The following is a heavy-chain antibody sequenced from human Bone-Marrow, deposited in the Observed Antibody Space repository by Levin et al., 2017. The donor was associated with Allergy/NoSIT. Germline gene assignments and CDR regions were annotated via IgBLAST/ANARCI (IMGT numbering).Heavy chain of an antibody. CDR3: ARESVYYGSGSWIDC. CDR2: IYYPGNT. D-gene: IGHD3-10*01. V-gene: IGHV4-31*02. CDR1: GESVRSSGFY. Sequence: PSQTLSLTCTVSGESVRSSGFYWTWIRQYPGKGLEWIGHIYYPGNTSYNPSLKSRVSISEDRSKNQFSLKLDSVTAADTAVYYCARESVYYGSGSWIDCWGQGTLVTVSS. J-gene: IGHJ4*02.